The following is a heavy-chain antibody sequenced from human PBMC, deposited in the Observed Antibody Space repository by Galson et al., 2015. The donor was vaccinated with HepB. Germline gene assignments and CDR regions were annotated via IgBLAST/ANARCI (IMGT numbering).Heavy chain of an antibody. Sequence: SVKVSCKASGGTFSSYAISWVRQAPGQGLEWMGGIIPILGTANYAQKFQGRVTITADESTSTAYMELSSLRSEDTAVYYCARGGDVDTAMVAYYYGMDVWGQGTTVTVSS. CDR2: IIPILGTA. V-gene: IGHV1-69*13. J-gene: IGHJ6*02. D-gene: IGHD5-18*01. CDR1: GGTFSSYA. CDR3: ARGGDVDTAMVAYYYGMDV.